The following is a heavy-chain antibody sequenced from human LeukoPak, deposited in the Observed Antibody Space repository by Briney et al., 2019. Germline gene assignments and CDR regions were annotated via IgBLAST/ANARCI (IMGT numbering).Heavy chain of an antibody. D-gene: IGHD3-16*01. V-gene: IGHV3-66*01. J-gene: IGHJ4*02. CDR3: ARIRLGDLTLLDY. CDR2: IYSGGTT. Sequence: GGSLRLSCAASGFIVSSNYMSWVRQAPGKGLEWVSVIYSGGTTYYADSVKGRFTISRDNRKNTLYLQMNSLRAEDTAVYYCARIRLGDLTLLDYWGQGTLVTVSS. CDR1: GFIVSSNY.